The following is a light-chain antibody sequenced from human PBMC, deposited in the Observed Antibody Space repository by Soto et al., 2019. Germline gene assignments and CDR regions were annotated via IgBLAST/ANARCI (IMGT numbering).Light chain of an antibody. CDR3: QQYNNWHLT. Sequence: EIVMTQSPATLSVSPGERATLSCRASQSVSSNLAWYQQKPGQAPRLLIYGASTRATGIPARFSGSGSGTDFTLNIRKLEPEDFALYYCQQYNNWHLTFGGGTKVDIK. J-gene: IGKJ4*01. V-gene: IGKV3-15*01. CDR2: GAS. CDR1: QSVSSN.